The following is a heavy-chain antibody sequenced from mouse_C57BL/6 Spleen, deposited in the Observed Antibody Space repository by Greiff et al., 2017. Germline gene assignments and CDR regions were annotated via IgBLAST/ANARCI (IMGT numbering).Heavy chain of an antibody. V-gene: IGHV1-82*01. CDR1: GYAFSSYW. Sequence: QVQLKESGAELVKPGASVKISCKASGYAFSSYWMNWVKQRPGQGLEWIGKIYPGDGDTNYNGKFKGKATLTADKSSSTAYMQISSLTSEDSAVYFCARLEDPPAFDYGGQGTTLTVSS. J-gene: IGHJ2*01. CDR3: ARLEDPPAFDY. CDR2: IYPGDGDT.